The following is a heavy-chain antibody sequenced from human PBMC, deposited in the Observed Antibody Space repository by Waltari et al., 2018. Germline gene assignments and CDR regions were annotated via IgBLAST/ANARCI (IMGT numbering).Heavy chain of an antibody. CDR3: ARGVPGIAVAATSYYFDY. Sequence: QVQLVQSGAEVKKPGSSVKVSCKASGGTFSSYAISWVQQAPGQGLEWMGGIIPIFGTANYAQKFQGRVTITADESTSTAYMELSSLRSEDTAVYYCARGVPGIAVAATSYYFDYWGQGTLVTVSS. CDR2: IIPIFGTA. D-gene: IGHD6-19*01. J-gene: IGHJ4*02. CDR1: GGTFSSYA. V-gene: IGHV1-69*01.